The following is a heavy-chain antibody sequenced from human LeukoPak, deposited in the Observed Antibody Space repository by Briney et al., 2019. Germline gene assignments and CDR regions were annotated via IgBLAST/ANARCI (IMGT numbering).Heavy chain of an antibody. CDR3: ARGTWFGELLSYFQH. CDR2: IYSGGST. CDR1: GFTVSSNY. D-gene: IGHD3-10*01. J-gene: IGHJ1*01. V-gene: IGHV3-66*01. Sequence: GGSLRLSCAASGFTVSSNYMSWVRQAPGKGLEGVSVIYSGGSTYYADSVKGRFTISRDNSKNTLYLQMNSLRAEDTAVYYCARGTWFGELLSYFQHWGQGTLVTVSS.